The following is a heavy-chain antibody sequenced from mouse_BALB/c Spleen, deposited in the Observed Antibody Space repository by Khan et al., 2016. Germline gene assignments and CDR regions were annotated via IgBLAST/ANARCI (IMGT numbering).Heavy chain of an antibody. CDR1: GYSITSDYA. CDR2: ISYSGST. CDR3: ARSELGFAY. J-gene: IGHJ3*01. Sequence: VQLKESGPGLVKPSQSLSLTCTVTGYSITSDYAWNWIRQFPGNKLEWMGYISYSGSTSYNPSLKSRISITRDTSKNQFFLQLNSVTTEDTATYYCARSELGFAYWGQGTLVTVSA. V-gene: IGHV3-2*02. D-gene: IGHD4-1*01.